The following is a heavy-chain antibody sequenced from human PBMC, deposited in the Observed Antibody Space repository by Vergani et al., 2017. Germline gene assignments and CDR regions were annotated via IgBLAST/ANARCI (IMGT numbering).Heavy chain of an antibody. D-gene: IGHD1-26*01. V-gene: IGHV3-21*01. CDR2: ISSSSSYI. Sequence: EVQLVESGGGLVKPGGSLRLSCAASGFTFSSYSMNWVRQAPGKGLEWVSSISSSSSYIYYADSVKSRFTISRDNARNSLYLQMNSLRAEDTAVYYCARVVVGVLDYWGQGTLVTVSS. CDR3: ARVVVGVLDY. CDR1: GFTFSSYS. J-gene: IGHJ4*02.